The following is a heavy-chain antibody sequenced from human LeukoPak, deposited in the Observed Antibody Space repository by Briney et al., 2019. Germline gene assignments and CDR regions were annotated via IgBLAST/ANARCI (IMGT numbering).Heavy chain of an antibody. J-gene: IGHJ3*02. Sequence: PGGSLRLSCAASGFTFNNYAMNWVRQVPGKGLEWVTTVSSGGITYYADSVKGRFTISRDNSKSTLYLQMSSLRSEDTAVYYCAKSVGNSGVVAGRPVDMWGQGTTVTVSS. CDR2: VSSGGIT. D-gene: IGHD1-26*01. V-gene: IGHV3-23*01. CDR3: AKSVGNSGVVAGRPVDM. CDR1: GFTFNNYA.